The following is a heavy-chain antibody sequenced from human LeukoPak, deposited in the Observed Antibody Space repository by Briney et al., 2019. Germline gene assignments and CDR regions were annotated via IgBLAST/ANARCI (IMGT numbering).Heavy chain of an antibody. CDR1: GYTFTSYD. CDR3: ARGRLRLRTTGRYYFDY. J-gene: IGHJ4*02. V-gene: IGHV1-8*01. D-gene: IGHD5-12*01. CDR2: MNPNSGNT. Sequence: ASVKVSCKASGYTFTSYDINWVRQATGQGLEWMGWMNPNSGNTGYAQKFQGRVTMTRNTSISTAYMELSSLRSEDTAVYYCARGRLRLRTTGRYYFDYWGQGTLVTASS.